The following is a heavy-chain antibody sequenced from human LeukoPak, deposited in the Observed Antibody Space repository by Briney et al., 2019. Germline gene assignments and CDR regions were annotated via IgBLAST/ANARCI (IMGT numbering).Heavy chain of an antibody. D-gene: IGHD5-18*01. CDR3: ARGFVDTDYYYYGMDV. V-gene: IGHV1-8*01. CDR2: MNPNSGNT. CDR1: GYTFTSYD. J-gene: IGHJ6*02. Sequence: ASVKVSCKASGYTFTSYDINWVRQATGQGLEWMGWMNPNSGNTGYAQKFQGRVTMTRNTSISTAYMELSSLRSEDTAVYYCARGFVDTDYYYYGMDVWGQGTTVTVSS.